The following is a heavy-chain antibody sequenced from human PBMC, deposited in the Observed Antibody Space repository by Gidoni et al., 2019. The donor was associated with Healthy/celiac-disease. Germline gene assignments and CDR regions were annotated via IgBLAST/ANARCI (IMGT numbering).Heavy chain of an antibody. V-gene: IGHV3-43*02. CDR1: GFTFDDYA. Sequence: EVQLVESGGGVVQPGGSLRLSCAASGFTFDDYAMLWVRQAPGKGLEWVSLSSGDGGSTYYADSVKGRFTSSRDNSKNSLYLQMNSLRTEDTALYYCAKDIRITIFGEGVDYWGQGTLVTVSS. CDR3: AKDIRITIFGEGVDY. CDR2: SSGDGGST. J-gene: IGHJ4*02. D-gene: IGHD3-3*01.